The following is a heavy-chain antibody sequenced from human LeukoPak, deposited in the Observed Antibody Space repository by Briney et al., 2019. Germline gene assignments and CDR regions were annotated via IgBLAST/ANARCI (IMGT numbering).Heavy chain of an antibody. D-gene: IGHD6-19*01. CDR2: ISGSGGST. CDR1: GFTFSSYS. V-gene: IGHV3-23*01. Sequence: GGSLRLSCAASGFTFSSYSMNWVRQAPGKGLEWVSAISGSGGSTYYADSVKGRFTISRDNSKNTLYLQMNSLRAEDTAVYYCAKWRYSSGWYRKVYFDYWGQGTLVTVSS. J-gene: IGHJ4*02. CDR3: AKWRYSSGWYRKVYFDY.